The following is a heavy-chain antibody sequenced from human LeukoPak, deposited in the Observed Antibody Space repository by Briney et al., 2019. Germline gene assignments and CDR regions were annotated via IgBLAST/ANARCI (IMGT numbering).Heavy chain of an antibody. V-gene: IGHV6-1*01. Sequence: SQTLSLTCAISGDSVSSNIASWNWIRQSPPRGLEWLGRTYYRSKWYNDYAVSVKSRITINPDTSKNQFSLQLNSVTPEDTAVYYCARVYNWNPAGAFDIWGQGTVVTVSS. CDR3: ARVYNWNPAGAFDI. D-gene: IGHD1-1*01. CDR2: TYYRSKWYN. CDR1: GDSVSSNIAS. J-gene: IGHJ3*02.